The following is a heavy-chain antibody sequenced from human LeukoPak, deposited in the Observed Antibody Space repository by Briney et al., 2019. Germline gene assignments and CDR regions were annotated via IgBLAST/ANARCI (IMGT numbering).Heavy chain of an antibody. Sequence: GGSLRLSCAASGFXFSSYEMNWVRQAPGKGLEWVSYISSSGNTIYYADSVKGRFTISRDNAKNSVYLQMNGLRAEDTAVYYCARNQGQADYWGQGTLVTVSS. CDR1: GFXFSSYE. J-gene: IGHJ4*02. CDR2: ISSSGNTI. CDR3: ARNQGQADY. D-gene: IGHD1-14*01. V-gene: IGHV3-48*03.